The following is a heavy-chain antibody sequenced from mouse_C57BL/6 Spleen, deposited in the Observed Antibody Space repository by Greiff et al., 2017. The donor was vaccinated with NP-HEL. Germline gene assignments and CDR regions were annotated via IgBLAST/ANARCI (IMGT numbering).Heavy chain of an antibody. CDR1: GFTFSSYT. Sequence: EVQGVESGGGLVKPGGSLKLSCAASGFTFSSYTMSWVRQTPEKRLEWVATISGGGGNTYYPDSVKGRFTISRDNAKNTLYLQMSSLRSEDTALYYCAIYYDYDHYFDYWGQGTTLTVSS. CDR2: ISGGGGNT. CDR3: AIYYDYDHYFDY. D-gene: IGHD2-4*01. J-gene: IGHJ2*01. V-gene: IGHV5-9*01.